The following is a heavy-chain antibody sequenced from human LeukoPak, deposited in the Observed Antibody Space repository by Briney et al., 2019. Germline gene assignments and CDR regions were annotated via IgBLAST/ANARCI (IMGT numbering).Heavy chain of an antibody. CDR2: IGGSGSAT. CDR1: GFTFSSDA. J-gene: IGHJ4*02. D-gene: IGHD6-19*01. V-gene: IGHV3-23*01. Sequence: GASLRLSCAASGFTFSSDAMSWVRQAPGKGLNWVSTIGGSGSATYYADSAKDRFTISRDNSKNTLYLQMNSLRAEDTAVYYCAKFRPDDITVAATGYFDSWGQGTLVTVSS. CDR3: AKFRPDDITVAATGYFDS.